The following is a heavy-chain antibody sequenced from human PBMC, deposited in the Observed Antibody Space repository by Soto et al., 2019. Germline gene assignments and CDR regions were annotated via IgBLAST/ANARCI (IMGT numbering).Heavy chain of an antibody. Sequence: QVQLQESGPGLVKPSETLSLTCTVSGGSINGYYWTWLRQSPTNGLEWIGYFHFSGSTKYNPSLESRLTISADTSKNRISLTLSSVTAPDTAVYYCARASGYSYGYDDFFDNWGQGTLANVSS. D-gene: IGHD5-18*01. J-gene: IGHJ4*01. CDR3: ARASGYSYGYDDFFDN. CDR1: GGSINGYY. CDR2: FHFSGST. V-gene: IGHV4-59*01.